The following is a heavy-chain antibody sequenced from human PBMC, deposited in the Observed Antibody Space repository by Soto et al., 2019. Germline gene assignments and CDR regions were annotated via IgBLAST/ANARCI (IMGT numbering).Heavy chain of an antibody. D-gene: IGHD3-22*01. V-gene: IGHV4-39*01. J-gene: IGHJ5*02. CDR1: GGSIGSSSYY. Sequence: SETLSLTCTVSGGSIGSSSYYWGWIRQPPGKGLEWIGSIYYSGSTYYNPSLKSRVTISVDTSKNQFSLKLSSVTAADTAVYYCARHRYYYDSSGLFDPWGQGTLGTVSS. CDR3: ARHRYYYDSSGLFDP. CDR2: IYYSGST.